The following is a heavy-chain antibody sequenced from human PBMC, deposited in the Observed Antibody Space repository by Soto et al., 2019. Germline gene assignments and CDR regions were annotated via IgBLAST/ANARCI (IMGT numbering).Heavy chain of an antibody. D-gene: IGHD3-22*01. Sequence: ASVKVSCKASGYTFTSYGISWVRQAPGQGLEWMGWISAYNGNTNYAQKLQGRVTMTTDTSTSTAYMELRSLRSDDTAVYYCARGDYYDSSGYGKYFDYWGQGTLVTVS. CDR1: GYTFTSYG. V-gene: IGHV1-18*01. CDR2: ISAYNGNT. J-gene: IGHJ4*02. CDR3: ARGDYYDSSGYGKYFDY.